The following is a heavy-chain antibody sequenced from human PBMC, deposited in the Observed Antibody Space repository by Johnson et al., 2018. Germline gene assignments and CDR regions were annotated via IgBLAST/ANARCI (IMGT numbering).Heavy chain of an antibody. V-gene: IGHV3-33*06. CDR2: IWYDGSNK. CDR1: GFTFSSYG. Sequence: QVQPVESGGGVVQPGRSXRLSCAASGFTFSSYGLHWVRQAPGKGLEWVVVIWYDGSNKYYADSVKGRFTISRDNSKNTPYLQMNSLRTEDTAGYYCGKGPTGAYYYYGMDVWGQGTTVTVSS. CDR3: GKGPTGAYYYYGMDV. D-gene: IGHD1-14*01. J-gene: IGHJ6*02.